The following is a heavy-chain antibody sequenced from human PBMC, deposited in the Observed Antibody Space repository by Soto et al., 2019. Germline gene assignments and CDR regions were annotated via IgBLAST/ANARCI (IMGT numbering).Heavy chain of an antibody. CDR3: AREGGDIVQMVYALPWY. D-gene: IGHD2-8*01. CDR2: INPNSGAT. V-gene: IGHV1-2*02. Sequence: QVHLVQSGAEVKKPGASVKVSCKASGYTFTDYYMHWVRQAPGQGLEWMGWINPNSGATSYAQRFQGRVTMTRDTSISPAYMELSRLTSDDTAVYYCAREGGDIVQMVYALPWYWGQGTLVTVSS. CDR1: GYTFTDYY. J-gene: IGHJ4*02.